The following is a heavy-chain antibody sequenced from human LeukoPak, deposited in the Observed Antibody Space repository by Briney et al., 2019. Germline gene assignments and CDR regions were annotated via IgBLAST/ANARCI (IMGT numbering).Heavy chain of an antibody. D-gene: IGHD4/OR15-4a*01. J-gene: IGHJ5*02. CDR3: ARGGAYDYGVLDA. V-gene: IGHV3-23*01. CDR2: ISDTGKTT. Sequence: PGESLRLSCEASGFAFSNHAMTWVRQAPGEGLQWVSTISDTGKTTFYRDSVRGRFTISRDISNNTLYLQMDGLRADDTAVYYCARGGAYDYGVLDAWGQGTLVTVSS. CDR1: GFAFSNHA.